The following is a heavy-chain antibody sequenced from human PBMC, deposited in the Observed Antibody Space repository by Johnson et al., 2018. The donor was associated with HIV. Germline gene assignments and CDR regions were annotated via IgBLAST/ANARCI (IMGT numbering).Heavy chain of an antibody. CDR2: INWNGGST. Sequence: VQLVESGGGVVRPGGSLRLSCAASGFTFDDYGMSWVRQAPGKGLEWVSGINWNGGSTGYADSVKGRFTISRDNAKNSLYLQMSSLRAEDTAVYYCAKLPGGNSGFVDAFDIWGQGTMVTVSS. D-gene: IGHD4-23*01. CDR3: AKLPGGNSGFVDAFDI. CDR1: GFTFDDYG. V-gene: IGHV3-20*04. J-gene: IGHJ3*02.